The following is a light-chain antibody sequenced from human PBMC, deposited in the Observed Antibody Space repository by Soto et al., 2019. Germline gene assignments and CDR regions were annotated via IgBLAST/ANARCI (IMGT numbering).Light chain of an antibody. Sequence: QSVLTQPPSVSGSPGQSVTISCTGTSSDVGTYNHVSWYQQPPGTAPKLMIYEVSNRPSGISNRFSGSKSGNTASLTLSGLQAEDEADYYCSSYTSSSTLVFGGGTKLTVL. CDR1: SSDVGTYNH. J-gene: IGLJ2*01. CDR2: EVS. CDR3: SSYTSSSTLV. V-gene: IGLV2-18*02.